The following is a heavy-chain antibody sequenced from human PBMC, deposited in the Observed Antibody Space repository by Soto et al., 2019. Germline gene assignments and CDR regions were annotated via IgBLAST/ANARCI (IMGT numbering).Heavy chain of an antibody. CDR2: IYHSGST. CDR1: GGSINPYY. CDR3: ARDDYGYFQQ. Sequence: SETLSLTCTVSGGSINPYYWGWIRQPPGKGLEWIGYIYHSGSTYYNPSLKSRVTISVDRSKNQFSLKLSSVTAADTAVYYCARDDYGYFQQWGQGTLVTVSS. V-gene: IGHV4-59*12. J-gene: IGHJ1*01. D-gene: IGHD4-17*01.